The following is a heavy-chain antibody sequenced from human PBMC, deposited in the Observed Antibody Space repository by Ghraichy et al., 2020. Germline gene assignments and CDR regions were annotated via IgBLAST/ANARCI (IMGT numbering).Heavy chain of an antibody. V-gene: IGHV1-18*01. CDR3: ARDRLNHYEGSGYYSLGFDY. J-gene: IGHJ4*02. CDR2: ISAYNGNT. CDR1: GYTFTSYG. Sequence: ASVKVSCKASGYTFTSYGISWVRQAPGQGLEWMGWISAYNGNTNYAQKLQGRVTMTTDTSTNTAYMELRSLRSDDTAVYYCARDRLNHYEGSGYYSLGFDYWGQGTLVTVSS. D-gene: IGHD3-22*01.